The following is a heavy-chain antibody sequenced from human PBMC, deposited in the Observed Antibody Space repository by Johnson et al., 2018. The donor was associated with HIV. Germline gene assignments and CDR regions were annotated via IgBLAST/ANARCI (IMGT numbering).Heavy chain of an antibody. J-gene: IGHJ3*02. CDR2: LRYDGRNK. CDR1: GFTFSSYG. Sequence: QVQLVESGGGVVQPGGSLRLSCAASGFTFSSYGMHWVRQAPGKGLAWVAFLRYDGRNKYYADSVKGRFTISRDNSKNSLYLQMNSLRAEDTAVYYCARPIARGASDIWGQGTMVTVSS. V-gene: IGHV3-30*02. CDR3: ARPIARGASDI. D-gene: IGHD3-10*01.